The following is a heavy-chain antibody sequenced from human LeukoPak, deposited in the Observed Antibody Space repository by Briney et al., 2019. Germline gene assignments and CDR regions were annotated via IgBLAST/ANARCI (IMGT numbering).Heavy chain of an antibody. CDR1: GGSFSGYY. D-gene: IGHD5-12*01. Sequence: SETLSLTCAVYGGSFSGYYWSWIRQPPGKGLEWIGEINHSGSTNYNPSLKSRVTISVDTSKDQFSLKLSSVTAADTAVYYCARGIRVATTFYYYYYMDVWGKGTTVTVSS. CDR2: INHSGST. V-gene: IGHV4-34*01. CDR3: ARGIRVATTFYYYYYMDV. J-gene: IGHJ6*03.